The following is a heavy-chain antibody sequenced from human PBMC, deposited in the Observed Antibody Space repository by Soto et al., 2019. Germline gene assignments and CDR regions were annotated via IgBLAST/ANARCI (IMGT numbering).Heavy chain of an antibody. J-gene: IGHJ6*02. V-gene: IGHV3-48*02. CDR1: GFVFGDYS. Sequence: PGGSLRLSCTPFGFVFGDYSMNWVRQAPGKGLEWISYITTTSSTMYYADSVKGRFTISRDNAKNSLYLQMNSLRDEDTAVYYCARDSSGRQYYGMDVWGQGTTVTVYS. CDR3: ARDSSGRQYYGMDV. D-gene: IGHD3-22*01. CDR2: ITTTSSTM.